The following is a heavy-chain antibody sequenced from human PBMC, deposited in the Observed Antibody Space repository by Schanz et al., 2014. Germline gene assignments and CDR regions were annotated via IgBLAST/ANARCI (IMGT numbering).Heavy chain of an antibody. J-gene: IGHJ4*02. CDR1: GFTFSDYY. CDR2: VSSNNIYT. D-gene: IGHD2-8*01. V-gene: IGHV3-11*06. CDR3: AREYASTWFESNVMAGRIDN. Sequence: QVQLVESGGGLVKPGGSLRLSCTASGFTFSDYYMTWIRQAPGKGLEWVSYVSSNNIYTKYADSVRGRFTISRDNAKNSLFLQMNSLRADDTAVYYCAREYASTWFESNVMAGRIDNWGQGTLVTVSS.